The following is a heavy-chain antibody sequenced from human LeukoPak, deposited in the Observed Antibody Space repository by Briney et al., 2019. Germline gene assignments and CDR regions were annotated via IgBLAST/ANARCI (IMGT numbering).Heavy chain of an antibody. CDR3: AKRATRDYYYYGMDV. CDR1: GYTFTSYD. V-gene: IGHV1-8*01. Sequence: ASVKVSCKASGYTFTSYDINWVRQATGQGLELMGWMNPNSGNTGYAQKFRGRVTMTRNTYISTAYMELSSLRSEDTAVYYCAKRATRDYYYYGMDVWGQGTTVTVSS. CDR2: MNPNSGNT. J-gene: IGHJ6*02.